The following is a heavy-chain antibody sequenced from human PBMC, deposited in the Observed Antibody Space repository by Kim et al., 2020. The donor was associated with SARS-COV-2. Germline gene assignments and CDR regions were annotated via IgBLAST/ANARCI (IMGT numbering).Heavy chain of an antibody. J-gene: IGHJ4*02. CDR2: INPNSGGT. CDR3: ARVSAGLEGDSSSSEDY. D-gene: IGHD6-6*01. Sequence: ASVKVSCKASGYTFTGYYMHWVRQAPGQGLEWMGRINPNSGGTNYAQKFQGRVTMTRDTSISTAYMELSRLRSDDTAVYYCARVSAGLEGDSSSSEDYWGQGTLVTVSS. CDR1: GYTFTGYY. V-gene: IGHV1-2*06.